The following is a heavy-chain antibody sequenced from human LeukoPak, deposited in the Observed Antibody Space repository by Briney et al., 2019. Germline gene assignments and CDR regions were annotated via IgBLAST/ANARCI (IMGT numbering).Heavy chain of an antibody. J-gene: IGHJ3*02. V-gene: IGHV1-2*02. Sequence: ASVKVSCKASGYTFTDYYMHWVRQAPGQGLEWMGWIHPKSGGTSYEQSFQGRVIITSDTSISTAYMEVRRLTSDDTAVYYCARGTILEPFDIWGQGTMVTVSS. D-gene: IGHD3-3*01. CDR1: GYTFTDYY. CDR2: IHPKSGGT. CDR3: ARGTILEPFDI.